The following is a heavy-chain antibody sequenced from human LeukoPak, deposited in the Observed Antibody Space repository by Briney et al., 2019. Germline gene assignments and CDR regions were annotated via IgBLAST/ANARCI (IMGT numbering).Heavy chain of an antibody. Sequence: PSETLSLTCTVSGGSISSYYWSWIRQPPGKGLEWIGYIYYSGNTNYNPSLKSRVTISVDTSKNQFSLKLSSVTAADTAVYYCARLYYDFWSGFPNGAFDIWGQGTMVTVSS. CDR3: ARLYYDFWSGFPNGAFDI. CDR1: GGSISSYY. CDR2: IYYSGNT. D-gene: IGHD3-3*01. J-gene: IGHJ3*02. V-gene: IGHV4-59*01.